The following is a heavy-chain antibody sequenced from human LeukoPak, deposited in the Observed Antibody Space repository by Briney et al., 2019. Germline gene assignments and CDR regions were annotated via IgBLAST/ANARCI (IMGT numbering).Heavy chain of an antibody. CDR1: GGSISSGGYS. J-gene: IGHJ6*03. D-gene: IGHD2-15*01. CDR2: IYYSGST. CDR3: ARTYCSGGSCYRRDYYYYYYMDV. V-gene: IGHV4-30-4*07. Sequence: PSETLSLTYAVSGGSISSGGYSWSWIRQPPGRGLEWIGYIYYSGSTYYNPSLKSRVTISVDTSKNQFSLKLSSVTAADTAVYYCARTYCSGGSCYRRDYYYYYYMDVWGKGTTVTVSS.